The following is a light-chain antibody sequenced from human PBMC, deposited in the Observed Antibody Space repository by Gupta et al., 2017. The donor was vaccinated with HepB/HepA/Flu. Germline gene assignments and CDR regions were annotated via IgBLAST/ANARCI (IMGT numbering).Light chain of an antibody. CDR1: QSVPRGY. V-gene: IGKV3-20*01. J-gene: IGKJ2*01. Sequence: EIVLTQSPGTLSLSPGERASLSCRASQSVPRGYLAWYQQKLGQAPRLLIYSVSSRAAGIPDRFNGRGSETDFTLTISRLEPEEFAVYYCQQYGSSQYTFGQGTRLEIK. CDR2: SVS. CDR3: QQYGSSQYT.